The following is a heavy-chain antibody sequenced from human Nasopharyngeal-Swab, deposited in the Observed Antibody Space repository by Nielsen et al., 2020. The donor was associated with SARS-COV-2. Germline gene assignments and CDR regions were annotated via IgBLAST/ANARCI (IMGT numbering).Heavy chain of an antibody. CDR2: ISGSGGST. J-gene: IGHJ6*02. Sequence: VRQAPGKGLEWVSAISGSGGSTYYADSVKGRFTISRVNSKNTLYLQMNSLRAEDTAVYYCAKDRGSSGYYYGMDVWGQGTTVTVSS. D-gene: IGHD6-13*01. V-gene: IGHV3-23*01. CDR3: AKDRGSSGYYYGMDV.